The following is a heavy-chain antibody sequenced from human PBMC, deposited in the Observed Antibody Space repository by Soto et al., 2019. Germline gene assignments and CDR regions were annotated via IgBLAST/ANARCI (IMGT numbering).Heavy chain of an antibody. CDR1: GFTFSSYA. J-gene: IGHJ4*02. CDR2: ISYDGSNK. V-gene: IGHV3-30-3*01. Sequence: QVQLVESGGGVVQPGRSLRLSCAASGFTFSSYAMHWVRQAPGKGLEWVAVISYDGSNKYYADSVKGRFTISRDNSKNTLYLQMNSLRAEDTAVYYCARDDYGSENYWGQGTLVTVSS. D-gene: IGHD3-10*01. CDR3: ARDDYGSENY.